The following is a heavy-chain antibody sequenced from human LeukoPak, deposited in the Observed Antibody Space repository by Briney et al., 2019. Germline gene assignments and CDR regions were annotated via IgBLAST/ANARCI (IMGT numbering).Heavy chain of an antibody. V-gene: IGHV3-21*01. CDR3: ARVKGQYYGLGSYHNYYYYYYMDV. J-gene: IGHJ6*03. CDR1: GFTFSSYS. D-gene: IGHD3-10*01. Sequence: PGGSLRLSCAASGFTFSSYSMNWVRQAPGKGLEWVAHSSSRSNYIYYADSLKGRFTISRDNAKNSLYLQMNSLRAEDTAVYYCARVKGQYYGLGSYHNYYYYYYMDVWGKGTTVTISS. CDR2: SSSRSNYI.